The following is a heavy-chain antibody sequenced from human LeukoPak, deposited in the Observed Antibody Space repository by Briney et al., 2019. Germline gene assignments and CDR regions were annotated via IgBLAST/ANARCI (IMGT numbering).Heavy chain of an antibody. CDR3: AREGTWIQLWENPYNFDY. D-gene: IGHD5-18*01. Sequence: SVKVSCKASGGTFSSYAISWVRQAPGQGLEWMGRIIPIFGTANYAQKFQGRVTITTDESTSTAYMEPSSLRSEDTAVYYCAREGTWIQLWENPYNFDYWGQGTLVTVSS. V-gene: IGHV1-69*05. CDR1: GGTFSSYA. J-gene: IGHJ4*02. CDR2: IIPIFGTA.